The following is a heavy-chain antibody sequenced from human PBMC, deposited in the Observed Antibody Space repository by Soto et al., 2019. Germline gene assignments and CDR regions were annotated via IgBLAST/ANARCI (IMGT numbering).Heavy chain of an antibody. J-gene: IGHJ6*02. D-gene: IGHD3-9*01. CDR1: GFTFNIYG. Sequence: GGSVRLSCAASGFTFNIYGTHWVRQAPAKGLEWVAVISYDARNTYYADSVKGRFTISRDNSKNALYLQMDSLRPEDTAVYYCARPGSGYDVLTGQYFFYFHAVDVWGQGTTVTVSS. V-gene: IGHV3-30*03. CDR2: ISYDARNT. CDR3: ARPGSGYDVLTGQYFFYFHAVDV.